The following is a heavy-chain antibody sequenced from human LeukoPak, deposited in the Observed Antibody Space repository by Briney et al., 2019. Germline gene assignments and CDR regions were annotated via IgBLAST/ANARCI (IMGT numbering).Heavy chain of an antibody. Sequence: ASVKVSCKASGYTFTGYYMHWVRQAPGQGLEWMGWINPNSGGTNYAQKFQGRVTMTRDTSISTAYMELSRLRSDDTAVYYCARLPIVVVPAATPLWGQGTLVTVSS. J-gene: IGHJ4*02. CDR1: GYTFTGYY. V-gene: IGHV1-2*02. CDR2: INPNSGGT. CDR3: ARLPIVVVPAATPL. D-gene: IGHD2-2*02.